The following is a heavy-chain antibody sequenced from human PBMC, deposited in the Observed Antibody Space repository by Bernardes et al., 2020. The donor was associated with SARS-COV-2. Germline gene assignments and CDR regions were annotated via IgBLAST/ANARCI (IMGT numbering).Heavy chain of an antibody. D-gene: IGHD3-22*01. Sequence: SETLSLTCTVSGGSIISSYYWSWIRQPPGRGLEWIGYIYYGGTTNYSPSLKSRVTISVDTSKNQFYLTLSSVTAADTAVYYCARSGSIGSKISFDIWGQGRMVTVSS. V-gene: IGHV4-59*01. CDR3: ARSGSIGSKISFDI. CDR1: GGSIISSYY. CDR2: IYYGGTT. J-gene: IGHJ3*02.